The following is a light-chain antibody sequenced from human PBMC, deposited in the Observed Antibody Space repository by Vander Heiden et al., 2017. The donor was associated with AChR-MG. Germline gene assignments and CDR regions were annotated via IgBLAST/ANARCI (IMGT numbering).Light chain of an antibody. Sequence: QSLLTQPPSVSAAPGQTVNISCSGSNSDIGKNFVSWYQHVPGTAPKLLIFDNSKRPSGIPDRFSGSKSGTSATLDITDLQTGDEADYHCATWDTSVSGAVFGGGTKLTVL. V-gene: IGLV1-51*01. J-gene: IGLJ2*01. CDR3: ATWDTSVSGAV. CDR2: DNS. CDR1: NSDIGKNF.